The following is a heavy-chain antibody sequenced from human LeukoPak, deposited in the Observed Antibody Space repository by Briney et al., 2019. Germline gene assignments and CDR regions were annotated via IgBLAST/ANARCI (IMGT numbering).Heavy chain of an antibody. J-gene: IGHJ5*02. V-gene: IGHV4-4*02. D-gene: IGHD3-10*01. CDR2: IYHSGST. CDR1: GGSISSSNW. Sequence: SETLSLTCAVSGGSISSSNWWSWVRQPPGKGLEWIGEIYHSGSTNYNPSLKSRVTISVGKSKNQFSLKLSSVTAADTAVYYCAREVRGVIIENWFDPWGQGTLVTVSS. CDR3: AREVRGVIIENWFDP.